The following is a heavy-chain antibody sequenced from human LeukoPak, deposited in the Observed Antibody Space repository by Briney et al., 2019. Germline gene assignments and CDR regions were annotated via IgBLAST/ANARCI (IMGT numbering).Heavy chain of an antibody. CDR3: ARGGAHYPFDY. D-gene: IGHD1-26*01. V-gene: IGHV3-53*01. Sequence: GGSLRLSCVVSGITFSNAWMNWVRQAPGKGLEWVSVIYSGGTTYYADSVKGRFTISRDNSKSTLYLQMHSLRAEDTAVYYCARGGAHYPFDYWGQGTLVTVSS. J-gene: IGHJ4*02. CDR2: IYSGGTT. CDR1: GITFSNAW.